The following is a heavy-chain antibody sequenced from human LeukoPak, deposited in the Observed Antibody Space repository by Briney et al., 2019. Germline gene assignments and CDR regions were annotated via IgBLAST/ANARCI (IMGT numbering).Heavy chain of an antibody. D-gene: IGHD2-2*01. CDR1: GFTFSDYS. CDR2: ISASSNYI. Sequence: GGSLRLSCAASGFTFSDYSMNWVRQAPGKGLEWVSSISASSNYIYYADSVKGRFTISRDNAKNSLFLQMSSLRAEDTAVYYCARDASTRCYLCEVDYWGQGTLVTVSS. CDR3: ARDASTRCYLCEVDY. J-gene: IGHJ4*02. V-gene: IGHV3-21*01.